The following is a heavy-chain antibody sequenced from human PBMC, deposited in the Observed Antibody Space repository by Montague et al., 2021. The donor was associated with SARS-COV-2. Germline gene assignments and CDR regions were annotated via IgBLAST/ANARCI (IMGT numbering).Heavy chain of an antibody. CDR2: IYNTGST. J-gene: IGHJ4*02. Sequence: IYNTGSTNYNPSLKSRVTLSIDTSKNQFSLNLTSVTAADTAVYYCLREKDYFDDSGSKWGQGTLVTV. CDR3: LREKDYFDDSGSK. D-gene: IGHD3-22*01. V-gene: IGHV4-4*07.